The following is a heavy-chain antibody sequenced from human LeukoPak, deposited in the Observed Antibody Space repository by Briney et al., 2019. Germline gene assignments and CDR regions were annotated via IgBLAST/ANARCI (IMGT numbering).Heavy chain of an antibody. CDR3: TTVGSLCSGGSCYSNY. CDR2: IRSKANSYAT. J-gene: IGHJ4*02. Sequence: GGSLRLSCAASGFTFSGSAMHWVRQASGKGLEWVGRIRSKANSYATAYAASVKGRFTISRDDSKNTAYLQMNSLKTEDTAVYYCTTVGSLCSGGSCYSNYWGQGTLVTVSS. CDR1: GFTFSGSA. V-gene: IGHV3-73*01. D-gene: IGHD2-15*01.